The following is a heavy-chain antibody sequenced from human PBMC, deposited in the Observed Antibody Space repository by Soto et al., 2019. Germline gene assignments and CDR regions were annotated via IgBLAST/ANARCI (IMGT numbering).Heavy chain of an antibody. Sequence: GGSLRLSCAASGFTVSSNYMTWVRQVPGKGLEWVSSIKSDGSGKSYVDSVRGRFTISRDNAKNTLYLQMNSLRAEDAAVYYCARDLGYSSGWLEEGYNWFDPWGQGTLVTVSS. CDR1: GFTVSSNY. J-gene: IGHJ5*02. D-gene: IGHD6-19*01. V-gene: IGHV3-74*01. CDR3: ARDLGYSSGWLEEGYNWFDP. CDR2: IKSDGSGK.